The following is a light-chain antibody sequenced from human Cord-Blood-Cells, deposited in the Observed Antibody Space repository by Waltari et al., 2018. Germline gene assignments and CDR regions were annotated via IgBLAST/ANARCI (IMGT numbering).Light chain of an antibody. Sequence: QSALTQPASVSGSPGQSITIPCTGTSSDVGSFNLVSWYQQHPGKAPKLMIYEGSKRPSGVVNRFSGSKSGNTASLTISGLQAEDEADYYCCSYAGSSTSWVFGGGTKLTVL. CDR1: SSDVGSFNL. V-gene: IGLV2-23*01. CDR3: CSYAGSSTSWV. J-gene: IGLJ3*02. CDR2: EGS.